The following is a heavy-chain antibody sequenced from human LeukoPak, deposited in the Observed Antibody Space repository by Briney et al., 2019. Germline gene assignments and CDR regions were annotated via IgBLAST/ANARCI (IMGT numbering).Heavy chain of an antibody. CDR1: GFTFSSYA. J-gene: IGHJ6*02. V-gene: IGHV3-23*01. CDR2: ISGSGGST. Sequence: TGGSLRLSCAASGFTFSSYAMSWVRQAPGKELEWVSAISGSGGSTYYADSVKGRFTISRDNSKNTLYLQMNSLRAEDTAVYYCAKVSGSYFGYYYYGMDVWGQGTTVTVSS. D-gene: IGHD1-26*01. CDR3: AKVSGSYFGYYYYGMDV.